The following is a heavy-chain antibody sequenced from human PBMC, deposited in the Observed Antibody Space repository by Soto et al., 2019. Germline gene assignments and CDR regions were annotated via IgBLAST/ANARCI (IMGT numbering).Heavy chain of an antibody. CDR3: AKELYSSPYYYYGMDV. D-gene: IGHD6-13*01. Sequence: TGGSLRLSSAVSGFTFNDYTMHWVRQAPGKGLEWVSLISWDGGSTYYADSVKGRFTISRDNSKNSLYLQMNSLRTEDTALYYCAKELYSSPYYYYGMDVWGQGTTVTVCS. CDR1: GFTFNDYT. CDR2: ISWDGGST. J-gene: IGHJ6*02. V-gene: IGHV3-43*01.